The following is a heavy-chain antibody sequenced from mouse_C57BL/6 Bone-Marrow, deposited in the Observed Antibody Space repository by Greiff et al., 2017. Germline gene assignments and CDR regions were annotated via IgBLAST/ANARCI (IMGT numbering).Heavy chain of an antibody. V-gene: IGHV14-4*01. Sequence: EVKLVESGAELVRPGASVKLSCTASGFNIKDDYMHWVKQRPGQGLEWIGWIDPENGDTEYAPKFQGKATITADTSSNTAYLQRSSLTSEDAAVYYSTTAITAVVADYWGQGTTLTVSS. CDR2: IDPENGDT. CDR1: GFNIKDDY. D-gene: IGHD1-1*01. CDR3: TTAITAVVADY. J-gene: IGHJ2*01.